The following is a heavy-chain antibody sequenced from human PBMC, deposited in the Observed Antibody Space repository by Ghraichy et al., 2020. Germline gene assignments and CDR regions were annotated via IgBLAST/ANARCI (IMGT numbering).Heavy chain of an antibody. D-gene: IGHD2-2*01. Sequence: ASVKVSCKDSRYSIIGYYIHWVRQAAGQGLAWMERINPTNGGPQLARIFQGRGTLTRNTSINTISMELTRLRSDDTAVFFRARDRVPAAQSYEGLVKYYGMDVWGPATTVTVSS. V-gene: IGHV1-2*06. CDR2: INPTNGGP. CDR3: ARDRVPAAQSYEGLVKYYGMDV. J-gene: IGHJ6*02. CDR1: RYSIIGYY.